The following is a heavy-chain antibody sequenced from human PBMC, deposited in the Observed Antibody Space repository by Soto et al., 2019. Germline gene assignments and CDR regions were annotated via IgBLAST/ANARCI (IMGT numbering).Heavy chain of an antibody. J-gene: IGHJ4*02. Sequence: GGSLRLSCAASGFTFSSYSMNWVRQAPGKGLEWVSSISSSSSYIYYADSVKGRFTISRDNAKNSLYLQMNSLRAEDKAVYYCARDQDYDSSGYYDYWGQGTLVTVSS. CDR2: ISSSSSYI. CDR3: ARDQDYDSSGYYDY. D-gene: IGHD3-22*01. CDR1: GFTFSSYS. V-gene: IGHV3-21*01.